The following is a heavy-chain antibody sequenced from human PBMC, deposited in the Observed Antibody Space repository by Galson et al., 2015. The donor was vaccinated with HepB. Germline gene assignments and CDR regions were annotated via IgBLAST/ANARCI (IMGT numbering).Heavy chain of an antibody. V-gene: IGHV1-24*01. J-gene: IGHJ4*02. CDR1: GYTLTELS. Sequence: SVKVSCKVSGYTLTELSMHWVRQAPGKGLEWMGGFDPEDGETIYAQKFQGRVTMTEDTSTDTAYMELSSLRSEDTAVYYCATILGKWELRSFDYWGQGTLVTVSS. CDR3: ATILGKWELRSFDY. D-gene: IGHD1-26*01. CDR2: FDPEDGET.